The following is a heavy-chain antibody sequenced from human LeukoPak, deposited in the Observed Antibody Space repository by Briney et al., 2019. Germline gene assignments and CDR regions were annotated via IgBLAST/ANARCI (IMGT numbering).Heavy chain of an antibody. D-gene: IGHD3-16*01. Sequence: SETLSLICTVSGYSITSIYYWGWIRQPPGKGLEWIGSIHHSGDTAYNPSLKSRVTISVDTSKSQSSLKLSSETAADTAVYYCARSYASSGLDHWGQGTLVIVSS. V-gene: IGHV4-38-2*02. CDR3: ARSYASSGLDH. J-gene: IGHJ4*02. CDR1: GYSITSIYY. CDR2: IHHSGDT.